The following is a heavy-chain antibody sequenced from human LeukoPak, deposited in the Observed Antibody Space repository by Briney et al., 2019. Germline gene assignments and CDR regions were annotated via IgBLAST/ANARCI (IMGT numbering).Heavy chain of an antibody. J-gene: IGHJ5*02. V-gene: IGHV1-69*05. CDR1: GGTFSSYA. Sequence: EASVKVSCKASGGTFSSYAISWVRQAPGQGLEWMGRIIPIFGTANYAQKFQGRVTITTDESTSTAYMELSSLRSEDTAVHYCARDPPTMVRGSEFINWFDPWGQGTLVTVSS. D-gene: IGHD3-10*01. CDR2: IIPIFGTA. CDR3: ARDPPTMVRGSEFINWFDP.